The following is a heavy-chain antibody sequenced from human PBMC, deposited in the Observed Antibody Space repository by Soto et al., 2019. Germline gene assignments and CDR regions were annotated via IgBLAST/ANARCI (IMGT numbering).Heavy chain of an antibody. CDR1: GFTFINYA. D-gene: IGHD4-17*01. CDR2: ISYDGSNK. J-gene: IGHJ4*02. Sequence: QVQLVESGGGVVQPGRSLRLSCAASGFTFINYAMHWVRQAPGKGLEWVAVISYDGSNKYYADSVKGRFTISRDNSKNTMYLQMNSLSAEDTAVYHCARDQVKGTMTILWGQGTPVTVSS. V-gene: IGHV3-30-3*01. CDR3: ARDQVKGTMTIL.